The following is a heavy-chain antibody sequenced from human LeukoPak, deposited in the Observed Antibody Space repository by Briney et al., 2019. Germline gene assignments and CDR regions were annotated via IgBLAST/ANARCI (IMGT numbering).Heavy chain of an antibody. Sequence: GGSRRLSCAASGFTFSSYSMNWVRQAPGKGLEWVSSISSSSSYIYYADSVKGRFTISRDNAKNSLYLQMNSLRAEDTAVYYCARDLSAADDYWGQGTLVTVSS. CDR2: ISSSSSYI. D-gene: IGHD6-13*01. V-gene: IGHV3-21*01. J-gene: IGHJ4*02. CDR3: ARDLSAADDY. CDR1: GFTFSSYS.